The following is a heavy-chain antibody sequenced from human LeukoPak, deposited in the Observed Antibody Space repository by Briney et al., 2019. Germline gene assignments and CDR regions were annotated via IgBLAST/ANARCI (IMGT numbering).Heavy chain of an antibody. J-gene: IGHJ5*02. CDR2: INPNSGGT. Sequence: ASVKVSCKASGYTFTGQYMHWVRQAPGQGLDWMGWINPNSGGTNYAQKFQGRVTMTRDTSINTAYMELSRLRSDDTAVYYCARAREGYYDFFSDPWGQETLVTVSS. CDR1: GYTFTGQY. V-gene: IGHV1-2*02. D-gene: IGHD3-3*01. CDR3: ARAREGYYDFFSDP.